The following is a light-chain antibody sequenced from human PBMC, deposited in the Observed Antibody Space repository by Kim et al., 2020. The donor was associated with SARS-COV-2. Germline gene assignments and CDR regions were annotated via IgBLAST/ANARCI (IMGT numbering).Light chain of an antibody. V-gene: IGKV1-5*01. Sequence: DIQMTQSPSTLSAFVGDGVTITCRASQSIGNWLAWYQQKPGKAPKLLIYDASSLESGVPSRFSGSGSGIEFTLTISTLQPEDFATYYCQYGGKFGQGTKVDIK. J-gene: IGKJ1*01. CDR1: QSIGNW. CDR2: DAS. CDR3: QYGGK.